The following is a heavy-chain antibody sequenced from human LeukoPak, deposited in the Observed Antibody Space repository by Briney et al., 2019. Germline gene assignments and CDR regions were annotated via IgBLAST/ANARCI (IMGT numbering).Heavy chain of an antibody. CDR2: IKQDGSEK. CDR1: GGSFSGYY. V-gene: IGHV3-7*03. D-gene: IGHD3-16*01. Sequence: ETLSLTCAVYGGSFSGYYWSWLRQAPGKGLEWVANIKQDGSEKYYVDSVKGRFTISRDSAKNSLYLQMDSLRVEDTALYYCAKVESTGGFAPGYYGMGVWGQGTTVTVSS. J-gene: IGHJ6*02. CDR3: AKVESTGGFAPGYYGMGV.